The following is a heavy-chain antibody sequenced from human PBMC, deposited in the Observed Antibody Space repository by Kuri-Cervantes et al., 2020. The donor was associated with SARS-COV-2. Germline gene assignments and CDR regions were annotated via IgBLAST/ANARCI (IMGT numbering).Heavy chain of an antibody. J-gene: IGHJ5*02. CDR2: ICPYDSTT. V-gene: IGHV5-51*01. D-gene: IGHD3-3*01. Sequence: GGSLRLSCKASGYSFTTYCIAWVRQKPGKGLEWMGTICPYDSTTTYGPSFQGQVTISADKSVDTAYLQWNNLRAADTAIYYCARRFATNWFDLWGQGTLVTVSS. CDR3: ARRFATNWFDL. CDR1: GYSFTTYC.